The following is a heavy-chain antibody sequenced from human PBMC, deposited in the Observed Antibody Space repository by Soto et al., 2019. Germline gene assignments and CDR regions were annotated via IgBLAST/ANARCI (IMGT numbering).Heavy chain of an antibody. CDR1: GYTFSTYY. CDR3: ARYDCNGYYFAY. CDR2: INPSGGST. D-gene: IGHD2-21*02. J-gene: IGHJ4*02. Sequence: QVQLVQSGAEVKKPGASVKVSCKASGYTFSTYYMHCVRQAPGQGYEWMAIINPSGGSTTYAQKFQGRVIMSRDTSTTTVYMELSSLKSEDTAVYYCARYDCNGYYFAYWGQVTLVTVSS. V-gene: IGHV1-46*01.